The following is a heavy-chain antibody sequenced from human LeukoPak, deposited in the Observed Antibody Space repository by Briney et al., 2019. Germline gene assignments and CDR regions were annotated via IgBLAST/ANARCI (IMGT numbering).Heavy chain of an antibody. J-gene: IGHJ4*02. CDR3: ATGLSRIESYIVATSHHFDY. CDR2: FNPEDGET. Sequence: ASVKVSCKVSGYTLTELSMHWVRQAPGKGLEWMGGFNPEDGETIYAQKFQGRVTMTEDTSTDTAYMELSSLRSEDTAAYYCATGLSRIESYIVATSHHFDYWGQGTLVTVSS. CDR1: GYTLTELS. D-gene: IGHD5-12*01. V-gene: IGHV1-24*01.